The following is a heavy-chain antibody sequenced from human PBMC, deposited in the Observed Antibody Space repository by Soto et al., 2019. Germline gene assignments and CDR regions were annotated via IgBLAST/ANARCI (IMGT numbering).Heavy chain of an antibody. D-gene: IGHD2-21*01. CDR3: AWLTVVGPGTQSKWPVVWFDS. J-gene: IGHJ5*01. V-gene: IGHV4-4*02. CDR2: IYYSGGT. Sequence: QVQLHESGPGLVKPSGTLSLTCTVSGGSITATHWWSWVRQPPGKGLEWIGEIYYSGGTEYNPSLKGRFTLTVEKSKNRCALKVSSVTAAESAIYYCAWLTVVGPGTQSKWPVVWFDSWGQGALVIVSS. CDR1: GGSITATHW.